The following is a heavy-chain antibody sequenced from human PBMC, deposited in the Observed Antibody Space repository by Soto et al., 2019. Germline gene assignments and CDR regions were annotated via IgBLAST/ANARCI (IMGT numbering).Heavy chain of an antibody. J-gene: IGHJ4*02. CDR2: VCGSGGST. D-gene: IGHD4-17*01. CDR1: GFTFSKYA. CDR3: AKLTYGVPVDY. Sequence: GGSLRLSCAASGFTFSKYAMNWVRQAPGKGLEWVSTVCGSGGSTSYADSVKGRFTISRDNSENTLYLQMNSLRAEDTAVYYCAKLTYGVPVDYWGQGTLVTVSS. V-gene: IGHV3-23*01.